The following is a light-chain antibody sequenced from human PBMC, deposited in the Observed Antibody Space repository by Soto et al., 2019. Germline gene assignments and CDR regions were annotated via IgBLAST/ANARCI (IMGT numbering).Light chain of an antibody. J-gene: IGKJ3*01. CDR3: QQRSNWPPVFT. CDR1: QSVSSY. Sequence: EIVLTQSPATLSLSPGERATLSCRASQSVSSYLAWYQQKPGQAPRLLLYNASNRATGVPARFSGSGSGTDFTLTISSLEPEDFAVYDYQQRSNWPPVFTFGPGTRLDIK. CDR2: NAS. V-gene: IGKV3-11*01.